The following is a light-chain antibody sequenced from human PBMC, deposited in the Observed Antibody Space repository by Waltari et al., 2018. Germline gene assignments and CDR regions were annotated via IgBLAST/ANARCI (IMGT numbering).Light chain of an antibody. CDR2: GAS. J-gene: IGKJ2*01. Sequence: EIVMTQSPATLYVSQGEMATLSCRASQRVSSNLAWYQQKPGQAPRLPIYGASTRATGIPARFSGSGSGTEFTLTISSLQSEDFAVYYCQQYNNWPPYTFGQGTKLEIK. CDR3: QQYNNWPPYT. V-gene: IGKV3-15*01. CDR1: QRVSSN.